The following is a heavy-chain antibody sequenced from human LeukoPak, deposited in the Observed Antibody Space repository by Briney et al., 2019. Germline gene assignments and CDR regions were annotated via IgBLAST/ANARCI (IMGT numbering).Heavy chain of an antibody. CDR1: GFTFSIYV. D-gene: IGHD1-26*01. CDR2: IGDTT. J-gene: IGHJ4*02. Sequence: PGGSLRLSCAASGFTFSIYVMSWVRQAPGKGLEWVSAIGDTTYYADSVEGRFTISRDNSKNTLYLQMNSLRAEEAAIYYCAKAFAFVGANFFDYWGQGTLVTVSS. CDR3: AKAFAFVGANFFDY. V-gene: IGHV3-23*01.